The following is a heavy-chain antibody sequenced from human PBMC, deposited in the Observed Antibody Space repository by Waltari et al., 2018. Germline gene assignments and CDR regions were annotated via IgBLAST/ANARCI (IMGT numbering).Heavy chain of an antibody. J-gene: IGHJ3*02. V-gene: IGHV4-34*01. Sequence: QVQLQQWGAGLLKPSETLSLTCAVYGGSFSGYYWSWIRQPPGKGLEWIGEINQSGSTNYNPSLKSRVTISVDTSKNQFSLKLSSVTAADTAVYYCARGSGKYCTNGVCPKEGAFDIWGQGTMVTVSS. D-gene: IGHD2-8*01. CDR2: INQSGST. CDR1: GGSFSGYY. CDR3: ARGSGKYCTNGVCPKEGAFDI.